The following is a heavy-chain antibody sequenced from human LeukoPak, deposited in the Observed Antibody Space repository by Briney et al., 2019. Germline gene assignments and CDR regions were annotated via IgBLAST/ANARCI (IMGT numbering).Heavy chain of an antibody. CDR3: ARGGSGFYDSSAYYHGDFDK. D-gene: IGHD3-22*01. CDR2: IYTSGST. CDR1: GGSISSYY. J-gene: IGHJ4*02. V-gene: IGHV4-4*07. Sequence: KTSETLSLTCTVSGGSISSYYWSWIRQPAGKGLEWIGRIYTSGSTNYNPSLKSRVTMSVDTSKNQFSLQLHSVTAADTAVYYCARGGSGFYDSSAYYHGDFDKWGQGTLVTVSS.